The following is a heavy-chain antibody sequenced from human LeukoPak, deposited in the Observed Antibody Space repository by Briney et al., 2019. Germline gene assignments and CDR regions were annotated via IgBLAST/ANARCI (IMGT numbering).Heavy chain of an antibody. CDR1: GGSISSGSYY. V-gene: IGHV4-61*02. D-gene: IGHD6-19*01. Sequence: SETLSLTCTVSGGSISSGSYYWSWIRQPTGKGLEWIGRIYTSGSTNYNPSLKSRVTISVDTSKNQFSLKLSSVTAADTAVYYCARRRWLAGVPDAFDIWGQGTMVTVSS. CDR2: IYTSGST. CDR3: ARRRWLAGVPDAFDI. J-gene: IGHJ3*02.